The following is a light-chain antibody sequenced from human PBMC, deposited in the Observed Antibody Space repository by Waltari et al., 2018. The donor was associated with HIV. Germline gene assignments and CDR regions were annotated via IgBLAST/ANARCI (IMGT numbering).Light chain of an antibody. Sequence: QSALTQPASVSGSPGQSVTISCTRTSSNVGSDDLVSLYQQHPGEAPKLIIYEVTKRPSGVSNRFSGSKSGNTASLKISGLQAEDEADYYCCSCPRSGIRYVFGTGTKVTVL. CDR1: SSNVGSDDL. V-gene: IGLV2-23*02. CDR3: CSCPRSGIRYV. J-gene: IGLJ1*01. CDR2: EVT.